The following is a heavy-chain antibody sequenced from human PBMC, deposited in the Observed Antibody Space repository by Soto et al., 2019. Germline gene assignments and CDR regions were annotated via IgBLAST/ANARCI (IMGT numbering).Heavy chain of an antibody. V-gene: IGHV3-30*18. Sequence: GGSLRLSCAASGFTFSSYGMHWVRQAPGKGLEWVAVISYDGSNKYYADSVKGRFTISRDNSKNTLYLQMNSLRAEDTAVYYCAKDYYDSSGYRLFDAFDIWGQGTMVTVSS. D-gene: IGHD3-22*01. J-gene: IGHJ3*02. CDR3: AKDYYDSSGYRLFDAFDI. CDR2: ISYDGSNK. CDR1: GFTFSSYG.